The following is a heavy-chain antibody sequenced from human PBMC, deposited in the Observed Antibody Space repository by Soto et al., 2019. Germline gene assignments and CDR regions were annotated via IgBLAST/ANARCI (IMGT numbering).Heavy chain of an antibody. D-gene: IGHD2-2*01. Sequence: SVKVSCKASGGTFSSYAISWVRQAPGQGLEWMGGITPIFGTANYAQKFQGRVTITADESTSTAYMELSSLRSEDTAVYYCARGGDVVVPAAMLHYYYYYGMDVWGQGTTVTVSS. CDR2: ITPIFGTA. CDR1: GGTFSSYA. CDR3: ARGGDVVVPAAMLHYYYYYGMDV. V-gene: IGHV1-69*13. J-gene: IGHJ6*02.